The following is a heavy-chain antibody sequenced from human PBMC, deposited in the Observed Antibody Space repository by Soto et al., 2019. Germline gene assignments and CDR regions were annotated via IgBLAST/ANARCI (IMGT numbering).Heavy chain of an antibody. D-gene: IGHD2-21*02. CDR1: GGSISSGDYY. CDR2: RSYSGST. CDR3: AREGGLAYCGGDCLYNWFDP. V-gene: IGHV4-31*03. Sequence: LSLTCTVSGGSISSGDYYWSWVRQHPGKGLEWIGYRSYSGSTYYNPSLRSRVTIVVDTSRNQFSLRLSSVTAADTAVYYCAREGGLAYCGGDCLYNWFDPWGQGTLVTVSS. J-gene: IGHJ5*02.